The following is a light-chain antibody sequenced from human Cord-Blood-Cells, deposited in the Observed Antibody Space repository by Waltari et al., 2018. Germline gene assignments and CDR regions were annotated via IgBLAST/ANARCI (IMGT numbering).Light chain of an antibody. Sequence: DIAMTQSPDSLAVSLGERATINCKYSQSVLYSSNDKNYLAWYQQKPGQPPKLLIYWASTRESGVPDRFSGSGSGTDFTLTISSLQAEDVAVYYCQQYYSTPYTFGQGTKLEIK. J-gene: IGKJ2*01. CDR1: QSVLYSSNDKNY. V-gene: IGKV4-1*01. CDR3: QQYYSTPYT. CDR2: WAS.